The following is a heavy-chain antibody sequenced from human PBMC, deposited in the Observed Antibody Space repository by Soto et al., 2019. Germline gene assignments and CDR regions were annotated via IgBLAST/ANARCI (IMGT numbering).Heavy chain of an antibody. V-gene: IGHV3-21*01. Sequence: PGGSLRFSCAASGFTFSSYSMNWVRQAPGKGLEWVSSISSSSSYIYYADSVKGRFTISRDNAKNSLYLQMNSLRAEDTAVYYCARDDLTYGDNYYYYGMDVWGQGTTVTVSS. CDR3: ARDDLTYGDNYYYYGMDV. CDR2: ISSSSSYI. D-gene: IGHD4-17*01. CDR1: GFTFSSYS. J-gene: IGHJ6*02.